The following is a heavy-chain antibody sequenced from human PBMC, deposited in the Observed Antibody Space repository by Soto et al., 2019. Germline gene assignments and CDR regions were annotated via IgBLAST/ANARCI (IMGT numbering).Heavy chain of an antibody. CDR2: IYSNGDT. J-gene: IGHJ6*02. Sequence: QVQLQESGPGLVKPSQTLSLTCSVSSDSMNSGGYYWSWIRQHPGKGLEWIGYIYSNGDTYYNPSLKSRVTISVDTSKIQFSLNLTSVTAADTAVYYCARRGGSSSGYYYYAMDVWGQGTTVTVSS. CDR1: SDSMNSGGYY. CDR3: ARRGGSSSGYYYYAMDV. V-gene: IGHV4-31*03. D-gene: IGHD6-6*01.